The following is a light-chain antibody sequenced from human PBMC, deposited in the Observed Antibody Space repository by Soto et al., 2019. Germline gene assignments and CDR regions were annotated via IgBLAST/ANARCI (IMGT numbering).Light chain of an antibody. CDR1: QSVLYSSNNKND. CDR3: QQYYSPPYT. V-gene: IGKV4-1*01. CDR2: WAS. J-gene: IGKJ2*01. Sequence: DIVMTQSPDSLAMSLGERATINCKSSQSVLYSSNNKNDLGWYQQKPGQPPKLLIYWASTRESGVPDRFSGSGSGTDFTLTINSLQAEVVAVYYCQQYYSPPYTFGQGTKLEIK.